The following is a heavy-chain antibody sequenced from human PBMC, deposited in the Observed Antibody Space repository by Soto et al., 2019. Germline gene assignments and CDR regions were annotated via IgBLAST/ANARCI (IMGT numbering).Heavy chain of an antibody. D-gene: IGHD3-3*01. CDR2: IVVGSGNT. V-gene: IGHV1-58*01. Sequence: QMQLVQSGPEVKKPGTSVKVSCKASGFTFTSSAVQWVRQARGQRLEWIGWIVVGSGNTNYAQKFQERVTITRDMSTSTAYMELSGLRSEDTAVYYCAAERDFDFWSGYSSFDYSGQGTLVTASS. J-gene: IGHJ4*02. CDR3: AAERDFDFWSGYSSFDY. CDR1: GFTFTSSA.